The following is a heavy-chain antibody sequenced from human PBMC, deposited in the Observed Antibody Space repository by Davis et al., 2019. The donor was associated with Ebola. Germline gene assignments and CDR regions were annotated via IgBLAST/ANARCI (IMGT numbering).Heavy chain of an antibody. J-gene: IGHJ6*03. CDR3: ARVPSAGYCSGGSCSDGYYYYYMDV. V-gene: IGHV1-18*04. Sequence: ASVKVSCKASGYTFTSYGISWVRQAPGQGLEWMGWISAYNGNTNYAQKLQGRVTMTTDTSTSTAYMELRSLRSDDTAVYYCARVPSAGYCSGGSCSDGYYYYYMDVWGKGTTVTVSS. CDR2: ISAYNGNT. D-gene: IGHD2-15*01. CDR1: GYTFTSYG.